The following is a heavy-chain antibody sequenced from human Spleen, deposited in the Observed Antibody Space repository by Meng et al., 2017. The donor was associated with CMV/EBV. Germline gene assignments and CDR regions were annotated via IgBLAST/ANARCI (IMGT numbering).Heavy chain of an antibody. CDR3: ARVREDCSSTSCPLYYYYGMDV. Sequence: SETLSLTCTVSGGSVSSGSYYWSWIRQPPGKGLEWIGYIYYSGSTNYNPSLKSRVTISVDTSKNQFSLKLSSVTAADTAVYYCARVREDCSSTSCPLYYYYGMDVWGQGTTVTVSS. CDR1: GGSVSSGSYY. CDR2: IYYSGST. J-gene: IGHJ6*02. D-gene: IGHD2-2*01. V-gene: IGHV4-61*01.